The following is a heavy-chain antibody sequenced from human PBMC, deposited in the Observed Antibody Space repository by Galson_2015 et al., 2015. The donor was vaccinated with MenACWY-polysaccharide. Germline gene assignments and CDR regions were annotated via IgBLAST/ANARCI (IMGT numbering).Heavy chain of an antibody. D-gene: IGHD6-6*01. CDR3: AKAEYSSSSDFDY. V-gene: IGHV3-9*01. CDR1: GFTFDDYA. J-gene: IGHJ4*02. Sequence: SLRLSCAASGFTFDDYAMHWVRQAPGKGLEWVSGISWNSGSIGYADSVKGRFTISRDNAKNSLYLQMNSLRAEDTALYYCAKAEYSSSSDFDYWGQGTLVTVSS. CDR2: ISWNSGSI.